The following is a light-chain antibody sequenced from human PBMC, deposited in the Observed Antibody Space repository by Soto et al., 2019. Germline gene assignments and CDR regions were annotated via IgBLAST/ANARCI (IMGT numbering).Light chain of an antibody. CDR1: QSVSSN. V-gene: IGKV3-15*01. CDR3: QRYNVWPFT. Sequence: EIVTTQSPVTLSVSPGERATLSCRASQSVSSNLAWYQQKPGQAPSLLIYGAFTRATGIPARFSGTGSGTEFTLTISSLQSEFFVLCYCQRYNVWPFTF. J-gene: IGKJ4*02. CDR2: GAF.